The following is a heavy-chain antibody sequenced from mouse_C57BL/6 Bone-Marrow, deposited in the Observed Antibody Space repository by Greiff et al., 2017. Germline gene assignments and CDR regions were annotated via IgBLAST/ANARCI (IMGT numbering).Heavy chain of an antibody. CDR2: ISSGSSTI. Sequence: EVQWVESGGGLVKPGGSLKLSCAASGFTFSDYGMHWVRQAPEKGLEWVAYISSGSSTIYYADTVKGRFTISRDNAKNTLFLQMTSLGSEDTAMYYCARHYYGSSYPYYFDYWGQGTTLTVSS. CDR3: ARHYYGSSYPYYFDY. V-gene: IGHV5-17*01. D-gene: IGHD1-1*01. CDR1: GFTFSDYG. J-gene: IGHJ2*01.